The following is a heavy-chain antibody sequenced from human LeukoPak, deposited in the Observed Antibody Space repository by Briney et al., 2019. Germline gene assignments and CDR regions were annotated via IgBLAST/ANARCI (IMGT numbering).Heavy chain of an antibody. J-gene: IGHJ5*02. Sequence: PSETLSLSCTVSGGSISCGGYYWSWIRQHPGKGLEWIGYIYYSGSTYYNPSLKSRVTISVDTSKNQFSLKLSSVTAADTAVYYCARDRRRYISSFRNWFDPWGQGTLATVSS. D-gene: IGHD6-13*01. CDR1: GGSISCGGYY. CDR2: IYYSGST. CDR3: ARDRRRYISSFRNWFDP. V-gene: IGHV4-31*03.